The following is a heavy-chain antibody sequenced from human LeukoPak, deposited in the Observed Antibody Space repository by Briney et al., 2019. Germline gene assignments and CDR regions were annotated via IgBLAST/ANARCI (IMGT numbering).Heavy chain of an antibody. J-gene: IGHJ4*02. Sequence: ASVKVSCKASGYTFTGYYMHWVRQAPGQGLEWMGWISAYNGNTNYAQKLQGRVTMTTDTSTSTAYMELRSLRSDDTAVYYCARVGYSSGCDYWGQGTLVTVSS. V-gene: IGHV1-18*04. CDR2: ISAYNGNT. CDR3: ARVGYSSGCDY. D-gene: IGHD6-19*01. CDR1: GYTFTGYY.